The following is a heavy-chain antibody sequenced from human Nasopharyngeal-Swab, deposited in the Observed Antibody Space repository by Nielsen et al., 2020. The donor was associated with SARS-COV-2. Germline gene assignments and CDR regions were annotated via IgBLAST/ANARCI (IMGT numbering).Heavy chain of an antibody. CDR1: GFTFRIYG. CDR3: AKGLRVGSAYYFYYYMDV. V-gene: IGHV3-30*05. Sequence: GGSLRLPCATSGFTFRIYGMHWVRQAPGKGLEWVAVISFDGSNKSYADSVKGRFTISKDYAQNTLYLHMNSLRAEDTAVYYCAKGLRVGSAYYFYYYMDVWGKGTTVTVSS. J-gene: IGHJ6*03. D-gene: IGHD1-26*01. CDR2: ISFDGSNK.